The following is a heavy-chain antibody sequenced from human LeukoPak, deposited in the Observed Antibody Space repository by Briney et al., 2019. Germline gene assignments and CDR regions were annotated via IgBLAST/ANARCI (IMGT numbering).Heavy chain of an antibody. CDR3: ARVATGYCSSTSCYGDY. D-gene: IGHD2-2*01. J-gene: IGHJ4*02. CDR2: ISYDRSNK. Sequence: PGGSLRLSCAASGFTFSSYAMHWVRQAPGKGLEWVAVISYDRSNKYYADSVKGRFTISRDNSKNTLYLQMNSLRAEDTAVYYCARVATGYCSSTSCYGDYWGQGTLVTVSS. CDR1: GFTFSSYA. V-gene: IGHV3-30-3*01.